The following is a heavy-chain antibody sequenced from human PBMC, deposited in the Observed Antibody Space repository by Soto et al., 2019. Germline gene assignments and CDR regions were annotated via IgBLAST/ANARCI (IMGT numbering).Heavy chain of an antibody. V-gene: IGHV3-30-3*01. CDR1: GFTFSSYV. D-gene: IGHD5-18*01. J-gene: IGHJ6*02. Sequence: GGSLRLSCAASGFTFSSYVIHWVRQAPGKGLEWVAVISYDASNKYYADSVKGRFTISKDNSKNTLYLQMNSLRAEDTAVYYCARDRDGYNYYYVMDVWGQGTKVIVSS. CDR3: ARDRDGYNYYYVMDV. CDR2: ISYDASNK.